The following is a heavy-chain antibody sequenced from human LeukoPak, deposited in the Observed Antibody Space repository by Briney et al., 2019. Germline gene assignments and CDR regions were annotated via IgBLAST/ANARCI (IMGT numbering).Heavy chain of an antibody. CDR3: ARVVVPAAMGWVDY. V-gene: IGHV4-31*03. D-gene: IGHD2-2*01. CDR2: IYYSGST. Sequence: PSETLSLTCTVSGGSISSGGYYWSWIRQHPGKGLEWIGYIYYSGSTYYNPSLKGRVTISVDTSKNQFSLKLSSVTAADTAVYYCARVVVPAAMGWVDYWGQGTLVTVS. J-gene: IGHJ4*02. CDR1: GGSISSGGYY.